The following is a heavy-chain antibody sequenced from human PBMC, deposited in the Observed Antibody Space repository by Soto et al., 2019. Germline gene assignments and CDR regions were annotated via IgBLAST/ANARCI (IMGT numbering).Heavy chain of an antibody. D-gene: IGHD6-6*01. CDR1: GFTFSSYG. V-gene: IGHV3-33*01. Sequence: GGSLRLSCAASGFTFSSYGMHWVRQAPGKGLEWVAVIWYDGSNKYYADSVKGRFTISRDNSKNTLYLQMNSLRAEDTAVYYCAREGSSYYYYYGMDVWGQGTTVTVSS. J-gene: IGHJ6*02. CDR2: IWYDGSNK. CDR3: AREGSSYYYYYGMDV.